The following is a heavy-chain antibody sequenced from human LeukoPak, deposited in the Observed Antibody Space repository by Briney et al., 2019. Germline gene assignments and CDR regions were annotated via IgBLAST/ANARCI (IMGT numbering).Heavy chain of an antibody. V-gene: IGHV4-38-2*01. CDR1: GYSISSGYY. CDR2: IYHSGST. D-gene: IGHD2-2*02. Sequence: SETLSLTCAVSGYSISSGYYWGWIRQPPGKGLEWIGSIYHSGSTYYNPSLKSRVTISVDTSKNQFSLKLSSVTAAATAVYYCARHRVLIVVVPAAIPDDRGLDYWGQGTLVTVSS. J-gene: IGHJ4*02. CDR3: ARHRVLIVVVPAAIPDDRGLDY.